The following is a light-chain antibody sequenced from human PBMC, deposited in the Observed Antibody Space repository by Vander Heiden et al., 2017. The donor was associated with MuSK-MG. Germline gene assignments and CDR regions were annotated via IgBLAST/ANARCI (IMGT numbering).Light chain of an antibody. J-gene: IGKJ1*01. CDR1: QSVGTW. CDR2: KTS. V-gene: IGKV1-5*03. CDR3: QQYSAYPWT. Sequence: DIQVTQSPSTLSASVGDTVTITCRASQSVGTWLAWFQHRPGTAPSLLIYKTSSLESGVPSRFSGSGSGTDFTLTINSLQPGDFATYYCQQYSAYPWTFGQGTKVEIK.